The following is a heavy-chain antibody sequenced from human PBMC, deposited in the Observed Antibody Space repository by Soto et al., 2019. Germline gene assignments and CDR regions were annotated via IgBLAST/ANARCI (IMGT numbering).Heavy chain of an antibody. CDR1: GGSISSGGYY. J-gene: IGHJ5*02. Sequence: QVQLQESGPGLVKPSQTLSLTCTVSGGSISSGGYYWSWIRQHPGKGLEWIGYIYYSGSTYYNPSLKSRGTISVDTSKNQFSLKLSSVTAADTAVYYCAREHPGVGASSRNWFDPWGQGTLVTVSS. CDR2: IYYSGST. CDR3: AREHPGVGASSRNWFDP. D-gene: IGHD1-26*01. V-gene: IGHV4-31*03.